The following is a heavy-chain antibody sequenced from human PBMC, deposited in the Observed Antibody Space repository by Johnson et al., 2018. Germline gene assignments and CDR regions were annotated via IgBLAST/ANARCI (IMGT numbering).Heavy chain of an antibody. J-gene: IGHJ6*02. CDR3: ARARLWSRASCFSMDV. CDR1: GFTFSDYY. CDR2: ISPSGTTI. Sequence: QVQLVESGGGLVKPGGSLRLSCAAAGFTFSDYYMTWIRQAPGKGLEWVSYISPSGTTIYYADSVKGRITISRDNAKNSRNLQMNSLRAEDTAMYDCARARLWSRASCFSMDVWGQGTTVTGSS. D-gene: IGHD2-2*01. V-gene: IGHV3-11*01.